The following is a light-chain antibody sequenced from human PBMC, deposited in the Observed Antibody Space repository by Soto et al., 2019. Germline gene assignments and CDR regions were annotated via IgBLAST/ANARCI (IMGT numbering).Light chain of an antibody. J-gene: IGLJ1*01. V-gene: IGLV2-23*02. CDR2: EVS. CDR3: CSYAGSSTFYV. CDR1: SSDVGSYNL. Sequence: QSVLTQPASVSGSPGQSITFSCTGTSSDVGSYNLISWYQQYPDKAPKLMIYEVSKRPSGVSNRFSGSKSGNTASLTISGLQAEDEADYYCCSYAGSSTFYVFGSGTKVTVL.